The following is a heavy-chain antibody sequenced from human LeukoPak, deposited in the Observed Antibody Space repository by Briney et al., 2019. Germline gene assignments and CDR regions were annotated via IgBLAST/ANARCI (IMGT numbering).Heavy chain of an antibody. D-gene: IGHD2/OR15-2a*01. Sequence: GGSLRLSCAASGFSFSTYYMAWIRQAPGKGLEWVAFISSSTTSTYYADSVKGRFTVSRDNAKNSLSLQMSSLGVEDTGVYYCTSNMADNYHYFYGIDVWGQGTTVTVSS. J-gene: IGHJ6*02. CDR1: GFSFSTYY. CDR2: ISSSTTST. V-gene: IGHV3-11*01. CDR3: TSNMADNYHYFYGIDV.